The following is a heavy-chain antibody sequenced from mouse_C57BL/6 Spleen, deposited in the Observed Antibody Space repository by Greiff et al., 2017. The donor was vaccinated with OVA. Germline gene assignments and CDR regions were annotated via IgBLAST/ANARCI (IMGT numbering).Heavy chain of an antibody. V-gene: IGHV3-6*01. J-gene: IGHJ1*03. D-gene: IGHD2-13*01. CDR3: AREYDSWYFDV. Sequence: EVQLQQSGPGLVKPSQSLSLTCSVTGYSITSGYYWNWIRQFPGNKREWMGYISYDGSNNYNPSPKNRSSITRDTSKNQLFLTLNSVTTEDTATDFCAREYDSWYFDVWGTGTTVTVSS. CDR1: GYSITSGYY. CDR2: ISYDGSN.